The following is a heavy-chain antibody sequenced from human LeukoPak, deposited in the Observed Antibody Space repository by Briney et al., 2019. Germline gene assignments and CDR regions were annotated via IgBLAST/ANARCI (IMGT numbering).Heavy chain of an antibody. Sequence: GVSLRLSCAASGFTFSSYAMSWLRPAPGKGREGVSGLGGGGGSINHADSVKGRFTISRDNSKNTLYLQMNSLRAEETAVYWCAKGVDGYCSSNSCYAYDCWGQGTLVTVSS. CDR3: AKGVDGYCSSNSCYAYDC. V-gene: IGHV3-23*01. J-gene: IGHJ4*02. CDR2: LGGGGGSI. D-gene: IGHD2-2*01. CDR1: GFTFSSYA.